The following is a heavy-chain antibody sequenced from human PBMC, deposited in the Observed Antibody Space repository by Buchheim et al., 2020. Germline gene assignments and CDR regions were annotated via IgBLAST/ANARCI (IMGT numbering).Heavy chain of an antibody. D-gene: IGHD2-15*01. CDR1: GYTFTSYD. Sequence: QVQLVQSGAEVKKPGASVKVSCKASGYTFTSYDINWVRQATGQGLEWMGWMNPNSGNTGYAQKFQGRVTMTRNTSISTAYMELSSLRAEDTAVYYCASLGYCSGGSCYSAGYMDVWGKGTT. CDR2: MNPNSGNT. J-gene: IGHJ6*03. CDR3: ASLGYCSGGSCYSAGYMDV. V-gene: IGHV1-8*01.